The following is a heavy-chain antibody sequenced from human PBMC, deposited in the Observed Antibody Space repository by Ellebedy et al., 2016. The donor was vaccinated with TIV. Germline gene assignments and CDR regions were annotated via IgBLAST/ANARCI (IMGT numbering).Heavy chain of an antibody. CDR2: ISPNGRTI. CDR1: GFTISDYW. CDR3: SRNGYVTTCFREAY. Sequence: PGGSLRLSCAAPGFTISDYWMSWIRQAPGTGLEWLSYISPNGRTIYYAYSVRGRFTISRDNAKNSLYLQMSTLRAYDTAVYYYSRNGYVTTCFREAYWGQGALVTVSS. D-gene: IGHD2-2*01. V-gene: IGHV3-11*01. J-gene: IGHJ1*01.